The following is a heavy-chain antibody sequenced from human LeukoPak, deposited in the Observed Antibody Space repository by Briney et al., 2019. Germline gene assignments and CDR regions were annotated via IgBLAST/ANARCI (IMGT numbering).Heavy chain of an antibody. Sequence: GGSLRLSCAASGFTFSSYAMSWFRQATGKGLEWVSAISSSGGSTYYSDSVKGRFTISRDNSKNTPYLQMNSLRAEAAAVFYYWKRRMVPVHYGLDVWGQGTTVTVSS. V-gene: IGHV3-23*01. J-gene: IGHJ6*02. D-gene: IGHD1-1*01. CDR3: WKRRMVPVHYGLDV. CDR1: GFTFSSYA. CDR2: ISSSGGST.